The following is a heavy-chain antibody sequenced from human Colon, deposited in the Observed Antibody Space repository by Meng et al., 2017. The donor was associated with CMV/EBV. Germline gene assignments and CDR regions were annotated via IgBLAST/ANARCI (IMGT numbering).Heavy chain of an antibody. J-gene: IGHJ6*02. Sequence: YALTWVRQAPGKGLEWVSAINGGGTSVYYADSVKGRFTISRDNSKNTVYLQMKGLRAEDTATYYCAREVPPFTDGYNRYHYYGMDVWGQGTLVTVSS. CDR1: YA. CDR2: INGGGTSV. CDR3: AREVPPFTDGYNRYHYYGMDV. V-gene: IGHV3-23*01. D-gene: IGHD5-24*01.